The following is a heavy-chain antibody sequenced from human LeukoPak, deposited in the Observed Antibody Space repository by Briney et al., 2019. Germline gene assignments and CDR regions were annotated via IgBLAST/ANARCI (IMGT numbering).Heavy chain of an antibody. CDR1: GFTFGDYA. J-gene: IGHJ6*03. CDR2: IRSKAYSGRT. D-gene: IGHD2-2*01. Sequence: GGSLTLSCTASGFTFGDYAMSWVRQAPGKGLEWVGFIRSKAYSGRTEYAASVKGRFTISRDDSKSIAYLQMNSLKTEDTAVYYCTRTTCPSTSCRGYYYYYYMDVWGKGTTVTVSS. CDR3: TRTTCPSTSCRGYYYYYYMDV. V-gene: IGHV3-49*04.